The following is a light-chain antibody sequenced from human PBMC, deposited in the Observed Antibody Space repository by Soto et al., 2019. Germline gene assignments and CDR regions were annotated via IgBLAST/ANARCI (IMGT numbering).Light chain of an antibody. J-gene: IGKJ1*01. V-gene: IGKV1-5*01. CDR1: QNVNDY. CDR2: DAS. CDR3: QQYRSHRT. Sequence: DIQMTQTPSTLSASVGDRVTINCRASQNVNDYLAWYQQKPGNSPKVLIYDASTLESGVPSRFSVSGSGTEFTLTISGLQADDFATYYCQQYRSHRTFGQGTKVEVK.